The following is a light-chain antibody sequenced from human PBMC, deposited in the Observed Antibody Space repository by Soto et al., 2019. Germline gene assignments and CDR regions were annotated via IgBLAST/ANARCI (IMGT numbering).Light chain of an antibody. CDR1: QSVTCSV. Sequence: IVLTQSPGTRYLSAGERATLSWRASQSVTCSVLAWYQQKPGQAPRPPTYSPSHRATGIPHRFSGSESGTDFTLTISRLENEDFAVYYCQQYGDSRWTFGQGTKVDIK. J-gene: IGKJ1*01. CDR2: SPS. CDR3: QQYGDSRWT. V-gene: IGKV3-20*01.